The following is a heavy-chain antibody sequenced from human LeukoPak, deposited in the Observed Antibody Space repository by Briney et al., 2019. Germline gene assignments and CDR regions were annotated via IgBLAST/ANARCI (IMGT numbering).Heavy chain of an antibody. CDR1: GYTFTFYY. D-gene: IGHD5-12*01. V-gene: IGHV1-2*02. Sequence: ASVTVSCKSSGYTFTFYYMHWVRQAPGQGLEWMGWINPNSGGTNNAQKFQGRVTMTRDTSISTAYMELSRLRSDDTAVYYCARATDIVATGDYWGQGTLVTVSS. J-gene: IGHJ4*02. CDR2: INPNSGGT. CDR3: ARATDIVATGDY.